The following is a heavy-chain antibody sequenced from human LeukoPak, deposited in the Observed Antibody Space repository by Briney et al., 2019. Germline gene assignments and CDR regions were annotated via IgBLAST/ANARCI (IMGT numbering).Heavy chain of an antibody. CDR1: GFNVSSNY. V-gene: IGHV3-53*01. CDR3: ARQDVFYGSGSYYPTTMDV. CDR2: IYSGGST. J-gene: IGHJ6*04. D-gene: IGHD3-10*01. Sequence: GGSLRLSCAASGFNVSSNYMSWVRQAPGKGLEWVSVIYSGGSTYYADSVKGRFTISRDNSKNTLYLQMNSLRAEDTAVYYCARQDVFYGSGSYYPTTMDVWGKGTTVTVSS.